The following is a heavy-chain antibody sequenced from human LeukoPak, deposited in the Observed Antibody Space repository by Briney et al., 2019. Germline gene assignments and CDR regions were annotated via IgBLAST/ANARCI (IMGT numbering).Heavy chain of an antibody. CDR1: GFTFGTYA. Sequence: QPGGSLRLSCAASGFTFGTYAMSWVRQAPGKGLEWVSLISNGAGATYYADSVKGPFIISRDNSKNTLYLQMSSLRVGDTALYYCAKQVGSGYGRDYFDHWGQEALVTVSS. CDR3: AKQVGSGYGRDYFDH. CDR2: ISNGAGAT. V-gene: IGHV3-23*01. J-gene: IGHJ4*02. D-gene: IGHD5-12*01.